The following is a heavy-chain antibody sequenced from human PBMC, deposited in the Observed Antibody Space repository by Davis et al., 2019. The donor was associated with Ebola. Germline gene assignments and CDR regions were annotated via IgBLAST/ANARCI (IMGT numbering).Heavy chain of an antibody. CDR1: GGTFSSYA. V-gene: IGHV1-69*13. J-gene: IGHJ4*02. Sequence: SVKVSCKASGGTFSSYAISWVRQAPGQGLEWMGWISAYNGNTNYAQKFQGRVTITADESTSTAYMELSSLRSEDTAVYYCARDQSGRGDFDYWGQGTLVTVSS. CDR3: ARDQSGRGDFDY. CDR2: ISAYNGNT. D-gene: IGHD3-10*01.